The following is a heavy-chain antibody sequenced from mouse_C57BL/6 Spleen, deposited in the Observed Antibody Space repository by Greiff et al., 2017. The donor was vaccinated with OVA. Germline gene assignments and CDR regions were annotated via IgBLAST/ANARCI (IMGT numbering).Heavy chain of an antibody. J-gene: IGHJ2*01. CDR2: ISYDGSN. D-gene: IGHD5-2*01. V-gene: IGHV3-6*01. CDR3: ARGEGIRYYFDY. CDR1: GYSITSGYY. Sequence: EVQLQQSGPGLVKPSQSLSLTCSVTGYSITSGYYWNWIRQFPGNKLEWMGYISYDGSNNYNPSLKNRISITRDTSKNQFFLKLNSVTTEDTATYYCARGEGIRYYFDYWGQGTTLTVSS.